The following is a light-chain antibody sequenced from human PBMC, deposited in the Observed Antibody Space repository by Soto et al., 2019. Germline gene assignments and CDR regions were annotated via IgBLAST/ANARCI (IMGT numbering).Light chain of an antibody. J-gene: IGKJ5*01. CDR2: DAS. Sequence: ATQLAQAPSPRAASAGDRVTITCRARHVISRALARYQQKPGKPPILLIYDASPLQSGVPSRFSGRGFGTDFAHPISSRQSEDFATYSCPNFNNYPLNFGHGTRREIK. V-gene: IGKV1D-13*01. CDR1: HVISRA. CDR3: PNFNNYPLN.